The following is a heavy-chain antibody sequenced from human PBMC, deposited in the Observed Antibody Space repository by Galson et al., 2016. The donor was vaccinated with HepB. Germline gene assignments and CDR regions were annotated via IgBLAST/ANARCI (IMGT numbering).Heavy chain of an antibody. CDR1: GDSVSSNSAA. CDR2: TYHTFRWNH. CDR3: ASDLPYTPEFDS. Sequence: CAISGDSVSSNSAAWNWIRQSPSGGLERLRRTYHTFRWNHDYAMSVKGRITISADTSKNQFPLHLNFVTPGDTAVYYRASDLPYTPEFDSWGEGTLVAVPS. V-gene: IGHV6-1*01. J-gene: IGHJ4*02. D-gene: IGHD2-15*01.